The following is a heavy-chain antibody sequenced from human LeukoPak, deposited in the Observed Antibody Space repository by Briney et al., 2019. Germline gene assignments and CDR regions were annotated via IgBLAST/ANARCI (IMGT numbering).Heavy chain of an antibody. J-gene: IGHJ4*02. D-gene: IGHD1-26*01. CDR2: ISYSGST. V-gene: IGHV4-39*01. CDR3: ARSSGNYDY. CDR1: GGSISSSTYY. Sequence: SETLSLTCAVSGGSISSSTYYWGWIRQPPGKGLEWIGSISYSGSTYYNPSLKSRVTISADTSKNQFSLKLSSVAAADTAVYYCARSSGNYDYWGQGTLVTVSS.